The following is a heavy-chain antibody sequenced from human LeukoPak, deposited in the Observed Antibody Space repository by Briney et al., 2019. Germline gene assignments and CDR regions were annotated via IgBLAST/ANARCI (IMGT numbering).Heavy chain of an antibody. J-gene: IGHJ6*02. D-gene: IGHD5-24*01. CDR3: ASVETGLHYYGMDV. CDR2: MNPNSGNT. Sequence: ASVKVSCKASGYTFTSYDINWVRQSTGQGLEWMGWMNPNSGNTGYAQKFQGRVTMTRNTSISTAYMELSSLRSEDTAVYYCASVETGLHYYGMDVWGQGTTVTVSS. V-gene: IGHV1-8*01. CDR1: GYTFTSYD.